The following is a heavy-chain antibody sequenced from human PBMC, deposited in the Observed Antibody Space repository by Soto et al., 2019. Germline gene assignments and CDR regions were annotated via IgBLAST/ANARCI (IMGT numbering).Heavy chain of an antibody. D-gene: IGHD3-16*01. CDR3: ARESYGQYFYYAMDV. V-gene: IGHV3-74*01. CDR2: INSVGSGA. J-gene: IGHJ6*02. Sequence: EVQLVESGGGLVQPGGSVRLSCAASGFTFSRSCMHWVRQVPGQGLVWVSRINSVGSGAKYADSVKGRFTITRDNAKNTLNLQMDSLRAEDTAVYYCARESYGQYFYYAMDVWGQGTTVTVS. CDR1: GFTFSRSC.